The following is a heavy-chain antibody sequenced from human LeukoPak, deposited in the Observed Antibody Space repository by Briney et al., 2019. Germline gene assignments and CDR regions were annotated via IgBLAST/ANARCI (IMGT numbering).Heavy chain of an antibody. D-gene: IGHD3-3*01. CDR3: TGSGSYALDASDI. V-gene: IGHV4-59*11. CDR2: IYYRGDT. J-gene: IGHJ3*02. Sequence: PSETLSLTCTVSGGAISAHYWNWIRQPPGKGLEWIGYIYYRGDTNYNPSFKSRVTMSVDTSKNRFSLKVTSVTAADTAVYYCTGSGSYALDASDIWGQGTMVTVSS. CDR1: GGAISAHY.